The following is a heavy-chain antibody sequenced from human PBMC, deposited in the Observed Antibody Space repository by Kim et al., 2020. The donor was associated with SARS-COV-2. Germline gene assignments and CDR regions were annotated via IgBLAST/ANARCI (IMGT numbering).Heavy chain of an antibody. CDR1: GGSISSGGYY. CDR3: ARGQLTVRPFDY. J-gene: IGHJ4*02. D-gene: IGHD4-4*01. Sequence: SETLSLTCTVSGGSISSGGYYWSWIRQHPGKGLEWIGYIYYSGSTYYNPSHKSRVTISVDTSKNQFSLKLSSVTAADPALYYCARGQLTVRPFDYWGQGTLVTVSA. CDR2: IYYSGST. V-gene: IGHV4-31*03.